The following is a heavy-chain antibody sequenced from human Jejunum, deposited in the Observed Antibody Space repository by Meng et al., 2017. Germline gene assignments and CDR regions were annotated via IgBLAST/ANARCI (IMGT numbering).Heavy chain of an antibody. V-gene: IGHV3-74*01. J-gene: IGHJ3*02. D-gene: IGHD4-17*01. Sequence: GGSLRPSCAASGFTFTTYWMHWVRQAPGKGLVWVSRINRDGSTTTYADSVKGRFTISRDNAKSTLYLEMNSLRAEDAPVYYCARDISTGTVTSDAFDMWGQGTLVTVSS. CDR1: GFTFTTYW. CDR2: INRDGSTT. CDR3: ARDISTGTVTSDAFDM.